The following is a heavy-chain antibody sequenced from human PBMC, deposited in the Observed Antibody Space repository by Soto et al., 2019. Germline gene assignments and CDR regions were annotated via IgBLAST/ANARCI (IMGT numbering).Heavy chain of an antibody. J-gene: IGHJ5*02. CDR3: VKPGYSSGWYTAFGWFDP. Sequence: PGGSLRLSCSASGFTFSSYAMHWVRQAPGKGLEYVSAISSNGGSTYYADSVKGRFTISRDNSKNTLYLQMSSLRAEDTAVYYCVKPGYSSGWYTAFGWFDPWGQGTLVIVSS. D-gene: IGHD6-19*01. CDR1: GFTFSSYA. CDR2: ISSNGGST. V-gene: IGHV3-64D*06.